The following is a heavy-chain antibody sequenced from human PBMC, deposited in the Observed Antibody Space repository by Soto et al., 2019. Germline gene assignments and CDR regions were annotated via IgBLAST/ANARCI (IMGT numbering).Heavy chain of an antibody. V-gene: IGHV4-31*03. CDR2: IYYSGST. CDR1: GGSIIDSGSFY. Sequence: QVQMQESGPGLVKPSQTLYLTCSVSGGSIIDSGSFYWNWLRQHPGKGLEWIGYIYYSGSTYYNRSLKSRATISLDTSTNQFSLKLTSVTAADTASYYCARGAVVASNWFDPWGQGTLVTVSS. D-gene: IGHD2-15*01. CDR3: ARGAVVASNWFDP. J-gene: IGHJ5*02.